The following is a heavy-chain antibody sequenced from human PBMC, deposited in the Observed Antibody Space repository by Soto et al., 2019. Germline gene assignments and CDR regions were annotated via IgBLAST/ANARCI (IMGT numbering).Heavy chain of an antibody. CDR3: ARDSCSGGSCFAAAWFDP. D-gene: IGHD2-15*01. Sequence: ASVKVSCKASGGTFSSYTISWVRQAPGQGLEWMGRIIPILGIANYAQKFQGRVTITADKSTSTAYMELSSLRSEDTAVYYCARDSCSGGSCFAAAWFDPWGQGTLVTVSS. CDR1: GGTFSSYT. J-gene: IGHJ5*02. CDR2: IIPILGIA. V-gene: IGHV1-69*04.